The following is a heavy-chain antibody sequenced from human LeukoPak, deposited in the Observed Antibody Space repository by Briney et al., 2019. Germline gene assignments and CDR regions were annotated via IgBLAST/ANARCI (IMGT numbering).Heavy chain of an antibody. J-gene: IGHJ5*02. Sequence: GGSLRLSCAASGFTFSSYAMSWVRQAPGKGLERVSAISGSGGSTYYADSVKGRFTISRDNSKNTLYLQMNSLRAEDTAVYYCARGLGYCSSTSCPVGNWFDPWGQGTLVTVSS. D-gene: IGHD2-2*01. CDR1: GFTFSSYA. V-gene: IGHV3-23*01. CDR3: ARGLGYCSSTSCPVGNWFDP. CDR2: ISGSGGST.